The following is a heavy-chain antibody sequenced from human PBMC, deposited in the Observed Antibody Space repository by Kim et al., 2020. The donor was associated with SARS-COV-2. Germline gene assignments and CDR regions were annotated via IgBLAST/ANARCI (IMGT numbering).Heavy chain of an antibody. CDR3: ARDSGSSWLYCFDY. D-gene: IGHD6-13*01. J-gene: IGHJ4*02. V-gene: IGHV4-34*01. Sequence: NPSQKSRVSISLATSESQFSLKLSSVTAAVTAVYYCARDSGSSWLYCFDYWGQGTLVTVSS.